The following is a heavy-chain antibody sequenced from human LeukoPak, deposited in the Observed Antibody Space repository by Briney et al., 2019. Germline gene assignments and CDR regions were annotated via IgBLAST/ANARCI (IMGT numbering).Heavy chain of an antibody. CDR1: GFTFSSYS. D-gene: IGHD5-18*01. CDR2: ISSSSSTI. CDR3: ARTTQDTALDY. V-gene: IGHV3-48*04. Sequence: PGGSLRLSCAASGFTFSSYSMNWVRQAPGKGLEWVSSISSSSSTIYYADSVKGRFTISRDNAKNSLYLQMNSLRAEDTAVYYCARTTQDTALDYWGQGTLVTVSS. J-gene: IGHJ4*02.